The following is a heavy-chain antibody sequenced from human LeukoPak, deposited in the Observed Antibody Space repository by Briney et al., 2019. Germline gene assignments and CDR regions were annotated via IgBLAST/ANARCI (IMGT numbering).Heavy chain of an antibody. D-gene: IGHD2-21*02. CDR3: ARDEAYCGGDCYSFFDY. CDR2: ISYDGSNK. Sequence: GGSLRLSCAASGFTFSSYAMHWVRQAPGKGLEWVAVISYDGSNKYYADSVKGRFTISRDNSKNTLYLQINSLRAEDTAVYYCARDEAYCGGDCYSFFDYWGQGTLVTVSS. J-gene: IGHJ4*02. CDR1: GFTFSSYA. V-gene: IGHV3-30*04.